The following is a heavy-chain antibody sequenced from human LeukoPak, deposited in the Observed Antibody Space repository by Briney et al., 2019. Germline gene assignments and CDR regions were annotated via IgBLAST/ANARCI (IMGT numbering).Heavy chain of an antibody. CDR2: IYTSGST. V-gene: IGHV4-4*07. D-gene: IGHD3-10*01. CDR3: AGEFDYSGSGSYWLFDY. J-gene: IGHJ4*02. CDR1: GGSISSYY. Sequence: SETLSLTCTVSGGSISSYYWSWIRQPAGKGLEWIGRIYTSGSTNYNPSLKSRVTMSVDTSKNQFSLKLSSVTAADTAVYYCAGEFDYSGSGSYWLFDYWGQGTLVTVSS.